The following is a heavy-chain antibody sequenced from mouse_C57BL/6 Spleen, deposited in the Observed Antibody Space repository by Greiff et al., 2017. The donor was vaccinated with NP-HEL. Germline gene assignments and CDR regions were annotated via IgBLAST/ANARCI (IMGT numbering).Heavy chain of an antibody. Sequence: EVHLVESEGGLVQPGSSMKLSCTASGFTFSDYYMAWVRQVPEKGLEWVANINYDGSSTYYLDSLKSRFIISRDNAKNILYLQMSSLKSEDTATYYCARDRGYSYFDYWGQGTTLTVSS. D-gene: IGHD2-3*01. CDR1: GFTFSDYY. V-gene: IGHV5-16*01. J-gene: IGHJ2*01. CDR2: INYDGSST. CDR3: ARDRGYSYFDY.